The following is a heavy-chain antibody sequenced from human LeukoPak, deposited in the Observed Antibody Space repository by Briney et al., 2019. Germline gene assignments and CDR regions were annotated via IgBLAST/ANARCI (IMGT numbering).Heavy chain of an antibody. Sequence: ASVKVSCKASGYTFTNYGINWVRQAPGQGLEWMGWIAIYNDNTQYKRELQGRVTMTTDTSTGTAYMELRSLRSDDTAVYYCARGNGGGGTSHYFEDWGQGTLVTVSS. CDR2: IAIYNDNT. J-gene: IGHJ4*02. CDR3: ARGNGGGGTSHYFED. V-gene: IGHV1-18*01. D-gene: IGHD2-15*01. CDR1: GYTFTNYG.